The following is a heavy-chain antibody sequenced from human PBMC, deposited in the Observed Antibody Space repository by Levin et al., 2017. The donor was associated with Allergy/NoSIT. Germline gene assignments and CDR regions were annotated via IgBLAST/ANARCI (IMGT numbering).Heavy chain of an antibody. CDR2: ISYSGYS. CDR3: ARDILWVGELLHDF. V-gene: IGHV4-61*01. CDR1: GASVTSDSVY. D-gene: IGHD3-10*01. Sequence: ASETLSLTCTVSGASVTSDSVYWSWIRQPPGKGLEWIGYISYSGYSNYNPSLWSRVTISLDTSKNQISLNMTSITAAETAVYYCARDILWVGELLHDFWGQGTLVSVSS. J-gene: IGHJ4*02.